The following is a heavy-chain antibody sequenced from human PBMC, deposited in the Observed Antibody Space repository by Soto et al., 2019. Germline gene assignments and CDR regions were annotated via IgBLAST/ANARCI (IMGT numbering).Heavy chain of an antibody. D-gene: IGHD3-22*01. CDR2: IIPIFGTA. CDR1: GGTFSSYA. J-gene: IGHJ3*02. V-gene: IGHV1-69*13. CDR3: ARDPRDYYESSGYYQPTGAFDS. Sequence: SVKVSCKASGGTFSSYAISWVRQAPGQGLEWMGGIIPIFGTANYAQKFQGRVTITADESTSTAYMELSSLRSEDTAVYYCARDPRDYYESSGYYQPTGAFDSWGQGTMVTVSS.